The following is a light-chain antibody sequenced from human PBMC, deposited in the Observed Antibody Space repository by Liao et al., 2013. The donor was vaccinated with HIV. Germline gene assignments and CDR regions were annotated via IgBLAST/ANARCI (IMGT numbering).Light chain of an antibody. CDR1: DIGTKA. CDR3: QVWDSPSDHRV. CDR2: YDT. J-gene: IGLJ3*02. Sequence: SYILTQPPSVSVAPGETARIPCGADDIGTKAVHWYQHKRGQAPVLVIQYDTARPSGIPNRFSASESGATATLTIRRVEVGDEADYYCQVWDSPSDHRVFGGGTKLTVV. V-gene: IGLV3-21*04.